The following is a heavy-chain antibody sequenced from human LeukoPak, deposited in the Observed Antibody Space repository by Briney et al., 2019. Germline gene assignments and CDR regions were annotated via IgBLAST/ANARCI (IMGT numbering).Heavy chain of an antibody. CDR3: AKDDAWLRFGE. D-gene: IGHD3-10*01. V-gene: IGHV3-53*01. CDR2: IYSGGST. Sequence: GGSLRLSCAASGFTVSSNYMSWVRQAPGKGLEWVSVIYSGGSTYYADSVKGRFTISRDNSKNTLYLQMNSLRAEDTAVYYCAKDDAWLRFGEWSQGTLVTVSS. J-gene: IGHJ4*02. CDR1: GFTVSSNY.